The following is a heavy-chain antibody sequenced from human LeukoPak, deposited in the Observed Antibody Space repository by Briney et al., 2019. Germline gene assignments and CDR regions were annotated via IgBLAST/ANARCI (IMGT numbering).Heavy chain of an antibody. J-gene: IGHJ4*02. Sequence: ASVTVSCKASGYTFTGYYMHWVRQAPGQGLEWMGWINPNSGGTNYAQKFQCRVTMTRDTSISTAYMELSRLRSDDTAVYYCARGGLPLGYCSSTSCYTLGSDYWGQGTLVTVSS. CDR1: GYTFTGYY. V-gene: IGHV1-2*02. D-gene: IGHD2-2*02. CDR3: ARGGLPLGYCSSTSCYTLGSDY. CDR2: INPNSGGT.